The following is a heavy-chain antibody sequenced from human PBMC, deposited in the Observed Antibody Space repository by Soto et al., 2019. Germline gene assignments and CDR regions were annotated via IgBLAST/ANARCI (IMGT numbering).Heavy chain of an antibody. D-gene: IGHD2-15*01. CDR1: GFTFDDYA. Sequence: EVQLVESGGGLVQPGRSLRLSCAASGFTFDDYAMHWVRQAPGKGLEWVSGSSWNSGSIGYADSVKGRFTISRDNANNSLYLQMNSLRAEDTAVYYCAKDSLRYCSGGSCYRGYYYSGMDVWGQGTTVTVSS. J-gene: IGHJ6*02. CDR2: SSWNSGSI. CDR3: AKDSLRYCSGGSCYRGYYYSGMDV. V-gene: IGHV3-9*01.